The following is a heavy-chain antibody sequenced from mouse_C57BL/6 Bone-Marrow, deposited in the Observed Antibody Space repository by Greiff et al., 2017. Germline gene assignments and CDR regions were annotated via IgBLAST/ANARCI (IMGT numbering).Heavy chain of an antibody. CDR1: GFTFSSYG. CDR2: ISSGGSYT. V-gene: IGHV5-6*01. D-gene: IGHD1-1*01. J-gene: IGHJ3*01. CDR3: ASGELPSFAY. Sequence: EVKLVESGGDLVKPGGSLKLSCAASGFTFSSYGMSWVRQTPDKRLEWVATISSGGSYTYYPDSVKGRFTISRDNAKNTLYLQMSSLKSEDTAMYYCASGELPSFAYWGQGTLVTVSA.